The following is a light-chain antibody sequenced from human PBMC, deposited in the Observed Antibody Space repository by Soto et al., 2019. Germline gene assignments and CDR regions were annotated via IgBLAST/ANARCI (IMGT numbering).Light chain of an antibody. CDR1: QRVYSN. CDR2: GTS. CDR3: QQYNDWPTT. V-gene: IGKV3-15*01. Sequence: EIVMTQSPATVSVSPVEIAAPSVTASQRVYSNLAWYQKKPGQAPRVLIYGTSTRATGIPARFSGSGSGTEFTLTISSLQSEDFAVYYCQQYNDWPTTFGQGTKVDIK. J-gene: IGKJ1*01.